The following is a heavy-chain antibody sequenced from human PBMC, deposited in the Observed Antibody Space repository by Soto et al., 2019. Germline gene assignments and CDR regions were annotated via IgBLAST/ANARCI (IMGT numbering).Heavy chain of an antibody. J-gene: IGHJ6*02. CDR3: ARATGGLPLWGSGGYKNYYYYGMDV. CDR1: GGSIRSYY. V-gene: IGHV4-59*01. Sequence: PSETLSLTCTVSGGSIRSYYWSWIRQAPGKGLEWIGYLYNSGSTVYNPSLKSRVTISVDTSKNQFSLKLSSVTAADTAVYYCARATGGLPLWGSGGYKNYYYYGMDVWGQGTTVTVSS. CDR2: LYNSGST. D-gene: IGHD3-10*01.